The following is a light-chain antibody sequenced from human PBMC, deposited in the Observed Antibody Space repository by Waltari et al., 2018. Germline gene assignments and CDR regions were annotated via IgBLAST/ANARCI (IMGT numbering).Light chain of an antibody. J-gene: IGLJ3*02. CDR3: QSYDTSLSVV. CDR1: GSNIGAGYD. V-gene: IGLV1-40*01. CDR2: GTS. Sequence: QSVLTQPPSVSGAPGQRVTISCTGSGSNIGAGYDVHWYPPLPRAAPKLLIYGTSSRPLGVPDRFFGSTSGTSASLAITGLQAEDEAVYYCQSYDTSLSVVFGGGTKLTVL.